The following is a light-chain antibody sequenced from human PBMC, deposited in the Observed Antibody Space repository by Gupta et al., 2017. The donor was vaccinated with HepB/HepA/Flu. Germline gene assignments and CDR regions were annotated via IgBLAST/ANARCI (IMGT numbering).Light chain of an antibody. Sequence: DVVMTQSPLSLPVTPGEPASISCRSSQSLLHSNGYNYLDWYLQKPGQSPRLLIYLGSNRASGVPDRFSGSGSGTDFTLKISRVEAEDVGVYYCMQALQTVYTFGQGTKLEIK. CDR3: MQALQTVYT. V-gene: IGKV2-28*01. CDR2: LGS. J-gene: IGKJ2*01. CDR1: QSLLHSNGYNY.